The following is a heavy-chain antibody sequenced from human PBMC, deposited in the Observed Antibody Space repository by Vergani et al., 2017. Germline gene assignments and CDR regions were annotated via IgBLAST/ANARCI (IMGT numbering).Heavy chain of an antibody. CDR3: ARGKPGYSSSWYGSHWFDP. J-gene: IGHJ5*02. CDR2: INHSGST. V-gene: IGHV4-34*01. Sequence: QVQLQQWGAGLLKPSETLSLTCAVYGGSFSGYYWSWIRQPPGKGREWIGEINHSGSTNYNPSLKSRVTISVDTSKNQFSLKLSSVTAADTAVYYCARGKPGYSSSWYGSHWFDPWGQGTLVTVSS. D-gene: IGHD6-13*01. CDR1: GGSFSGYY.